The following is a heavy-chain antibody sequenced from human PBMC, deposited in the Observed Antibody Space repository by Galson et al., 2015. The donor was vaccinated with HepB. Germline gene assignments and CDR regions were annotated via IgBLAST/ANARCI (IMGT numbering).Heavy chain of an antibody. D-gene: IGHD3-10*01. Sequence: SVKVSCKASGDTFTPYTMHWVRQAPGQRLEWMGWITADNSNPKYSQKLQGRVTFTRDTSASTAYMELSSLRSEDTAVYYCATQRNHGSPLDYWGQGTLSLSPQ. J-gene: IGHJ4*02. CDR1: GDTFTPYT. V-gene: IGHV1-3*01. CDR2: ITADNSNP. CDR3: ATQRNHGSPLDY.